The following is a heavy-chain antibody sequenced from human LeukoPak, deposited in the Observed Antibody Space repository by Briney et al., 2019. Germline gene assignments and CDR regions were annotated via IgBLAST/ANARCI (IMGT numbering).Heavy chain of an antibody. D-gene: IGHD3-9*01. J-gene: IGHJ4*02. CDR1: GGSVSSSTYY. V-gene: IGHV4-39*01. CDR3: ARLSKGRYFDYIFDY. CDR2: IYYTGST. Sequence: PSETLSLTCTVSGGSVSSSTYYWGWIRQPPGKGLEWIGNIYYTGSTYSNPSLRSRVTMSVDTSKNQFSLKMSSVTAADTAVHYCARLSKGRYFDYIFDYWGQGALVTVSS.